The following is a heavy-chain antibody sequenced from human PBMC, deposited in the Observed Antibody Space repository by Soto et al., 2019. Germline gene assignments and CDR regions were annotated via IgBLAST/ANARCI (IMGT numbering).Heavy chain of an antibody. J-gene: IGHJ6*02. Sequence: QVQLVQSGAEVKKPGSSVKVSCKASGGTFSSYAISWVRQAPGRGLEWMGGIIPIFDTADYAQKFQGRVTITADESTNTAYMEPSSLRSEDTAVYYCAGHSSGVPGYYYGMAVWGQGTPFTVSS. CDR3: AGHSSGVPGYYYGMAV. CDR2: IIPIFDTA. D-gene: IGHD3-22*01. CDR1: GGTFSSYA. V-gene: IGHV1-69*12.